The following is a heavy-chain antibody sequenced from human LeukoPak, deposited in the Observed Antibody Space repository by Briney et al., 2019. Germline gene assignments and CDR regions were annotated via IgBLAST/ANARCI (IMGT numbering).Heavy chain of an antibody. J-gene: IGHJ4*02. CDR2: IYNSGSA. CDR1: GDSINNYY. V-gene: IGHV4-59*01. Sequence: SETLSLTCTVSGDSINNYYWTWIRQPPGKGLEWIGYIYNSGSAIYNPSLKSRVTISVDTSKNQFSLKLSSMTAADMAVYYCARRRVLPPAYYFDYWGQGTLVTVSS. CDR3: ARRRVLPPAYYFDY. D-gene: IGHD2/OR15-2a*01.